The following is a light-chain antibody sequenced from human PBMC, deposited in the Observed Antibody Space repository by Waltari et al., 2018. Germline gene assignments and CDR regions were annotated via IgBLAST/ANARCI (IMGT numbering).Light chain of an antibody. Sequence: EIVLTQSPATLSLSPGETATLSCRTSQGVGTYLAWYQQKPGQAPRLLIYDASNRATGIPARFRGSGSGTDFTLTISSLEAEDFAIYYCQQRSNWTPHTFGQGATLEIK. J-gene: IGKJ2*01. V-gene: IGKV3-11*01. CDR1: QGVGTY. CDR2: DAS. CDR3: QQRSNWTPHT.